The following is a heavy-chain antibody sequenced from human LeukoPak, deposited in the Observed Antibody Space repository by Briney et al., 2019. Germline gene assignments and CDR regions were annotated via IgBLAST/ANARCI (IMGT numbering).Heavy chain of an antibody. J-gene: IGHJ4*02. CDR2: IYYSGST. Sequence: PSETLSLTCTVSGGSISSSSYYWGWIRQPPGKGLEWIGSIYYSGSTYYNPSLKSRVTISVDTSKNQFSLKLSSVTAADTAVYYCARLARWLQTLDYWGQGTLVTVSS. CDR3: ARLARWLQTLDY. CDR1: GGSISSSSYY. D-gene: IGHD5-24*01. V-gene: IGHV4-39*01.